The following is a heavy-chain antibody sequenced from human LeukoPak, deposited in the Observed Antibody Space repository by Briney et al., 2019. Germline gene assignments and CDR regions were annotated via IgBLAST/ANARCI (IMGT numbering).Heavy chain of an antibody. V-gene: IGHV3-30-3*01. Sequence: GGSLRLSCAASGFTFSSYAMHWVRQAPGKGLEWVAVISYDGSNKYYTDSVKGRFTISRDNSKSTLYLQMNSLRAEDTAVYYCARAQDRLRFLAIDPWGQGTLVTVS. CDR2: ISYDGSNK. CDR1: GFTFSSYA. D-gene: IGHD3-3*01. J-gene: IGHJ5*02. CDR3: ARAQDRLRFLAIDP.